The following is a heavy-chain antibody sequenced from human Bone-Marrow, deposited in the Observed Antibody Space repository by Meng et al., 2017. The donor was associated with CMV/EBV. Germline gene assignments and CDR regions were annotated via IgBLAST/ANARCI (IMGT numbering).Heavy chain of an antibody. J-gene: IGHJ4*02. CDR2: IKSKTDGGTT. V-gene: IGHV3-15*01. CDR3: TTEEQTYYFDY. D-gene: IGHD1-26*01. CDR1: GFTFSNAW. Sequence: GESLKISCAASGFTFSNAWMSWVRQAPGKGLEWVGRIKSKTDGGTTDYAAPVKGRFTISRDDSKNTLYLQMNSLKTEDTAVYYCTTEEQTYYFDYWGQGTLVTVSS.